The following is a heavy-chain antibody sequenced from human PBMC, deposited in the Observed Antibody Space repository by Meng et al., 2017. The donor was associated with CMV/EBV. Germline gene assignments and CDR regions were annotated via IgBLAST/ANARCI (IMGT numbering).Heavy chain of an antibody. CDR1: GGTFSSYA. Sequence: CKASGGTFSSYATSWVRQAPGQGLEWMGGIIPIFGTANCAQKFQGRVTITTDESTSTAYMELSSLRSEDTAVYYCAIAARPHWDYFDYWGQGTLVTVSS. J-gene: IGHJ4*02. CDR2: IIPIFGTA. CDR3: AIAARPHWDYFDY. D-gene: IGHD6-6*01. V-gene: IGHV1-69*05.